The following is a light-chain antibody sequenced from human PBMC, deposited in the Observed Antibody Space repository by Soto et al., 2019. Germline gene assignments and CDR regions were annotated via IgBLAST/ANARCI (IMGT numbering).Light chain of an antibody. CDR2: DDY. Sequence: QSVLTQPPSASGTPGQRVTISCSGSSSNIGTNTVNWYQQLPGAAPKLLISDDYDRSSGVPDRFSASKSGTSASLAISGLQSEYEAAYYCATWDDSLNGRVFGGGTKLTVL. J-gene: IGLJ2*01. V-gene: IGLV1-44*01. CDR3: ATWDDSLNGRV. CDR1: SSNIGTNT.